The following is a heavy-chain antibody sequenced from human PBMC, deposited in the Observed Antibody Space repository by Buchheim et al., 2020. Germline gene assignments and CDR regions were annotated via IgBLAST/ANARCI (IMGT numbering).Heavy chain of an antibody. D-gene: IGHD5-18*01. J-gene: IGHJ6*02. CDR1: GFSLTTGGLC. V-gene: IGHV2-70*19. Sequence: QVTLKESGPALVQPTQTLTLTCTFSGFSLTTGGLCVNWLRQPPGKALQWLALIAGDDTRHYATSLRTRVTISKDASKNQVALTMSDMDPLDTATYYCGRTPLIQGDYHYGMDVWGQGTT. CDR2: IAGDDTR. CDR3: GRTPLIQGDYHYGMDV.